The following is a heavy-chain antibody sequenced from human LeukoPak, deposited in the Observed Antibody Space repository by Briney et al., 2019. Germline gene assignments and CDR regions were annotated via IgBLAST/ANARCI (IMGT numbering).Heavy chain of an antibody. V-gene: IGHV3-23*01. CDR1: GFIFSSYA. CDR3: AKDLIAAAGTNWFDP. Sequence: GGSLRLSCAASGFIFSSYAMSWVRQAPGKGLEWVSAISGSGGSTYYADSVKGRFTISRDNSKNMLYLQMNSLRAEDTAVYYCAKDLIAAAGTNWFDPWGQGTLVTVSS. D-gene: IGHD6-13*01. J-gene: IGHJ5*02. CDR2: ISGSGGST.